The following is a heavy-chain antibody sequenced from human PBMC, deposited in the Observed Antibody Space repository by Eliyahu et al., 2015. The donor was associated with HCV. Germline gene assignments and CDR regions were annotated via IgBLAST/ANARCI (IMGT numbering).Heavy chain of an antibody. CDR2: ITWNSGSI. D-gene: IGHD3-16*01. V-gene: IGHV3-9*01. Sequence: EVQLVESGGGLVQPGRSLRLSCAASGFTFDDYAMHWVRQAPGKGLEWVSGITWNSGSIGYADSVRGRFTISRDNVKNSLYLQMNSLRAEDTALYYCAIVGGDYYYYMDVWGKGTTVTVSS. CDR1: GFTFDDYA. J-gene: IGHJ6*03. CDR3: AIVGGDYYYYMDV.